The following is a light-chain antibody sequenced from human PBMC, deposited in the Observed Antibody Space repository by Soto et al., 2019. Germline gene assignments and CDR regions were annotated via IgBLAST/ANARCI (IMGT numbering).Light chain of an antibody. CDR1: QSISHW. CDR3: QQYDRFPYT. Sequence: DIQMTQSPSTLSASVGDTVTITCRASQSISHWLAWYQQKPGQAPKLLIHEASTLESGVPSRFSGSGSGTEFTLTISSLQPDDFATFYCQQYDRFPYTFGQGTKLEIK. CDR2: EAS. J-gene: IGKJ2*01. V-gene: IGKV1-5*03.